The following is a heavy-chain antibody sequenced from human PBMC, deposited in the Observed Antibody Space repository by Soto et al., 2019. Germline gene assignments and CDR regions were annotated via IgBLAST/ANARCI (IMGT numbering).Heavy chain of an antibody. D-gene: IGHD6-13*01. V-gene: IGHV3-23*01. J-gene: IGHJ4*02. CDR3: AKRSFQLGLPFDY. CDR2: VSGSGGST. CDR1: GFTFSSYA. Sequence: EVQVLESGGGLVQPGGSLRLSCAASGFTFSSYAMSWVRQAPGKGLEWVSFVSGSGGSTDYADSVKGRFTISRDNSKSTLYLQLNSLRAEDTAMYYCAKRSFQLGLPFDYWGQGTLVTVSS.